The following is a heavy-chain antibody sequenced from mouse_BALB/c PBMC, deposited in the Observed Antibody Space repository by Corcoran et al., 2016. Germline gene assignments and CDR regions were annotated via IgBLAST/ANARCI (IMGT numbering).Heavy chain of an antibody. CDR3: ARRAGPYFDY. CDR2: INTYTGEP. J-gene: IGHJ2*01. CDR1: GYTFTNYG. D-gene: IGHD3-1*01. V-gene: IGHV9-3-1*01. Sequence: QIQLVQSGPELKKPGETVKISCKASGYTFTNYGMNWVKQAPGKGLKWMGWINTYTGEPTYADDFKGRFAFSLETSASTAYLQINNLKNEDTATYFCARRAGPYFDYWGQGTTLTVSS.